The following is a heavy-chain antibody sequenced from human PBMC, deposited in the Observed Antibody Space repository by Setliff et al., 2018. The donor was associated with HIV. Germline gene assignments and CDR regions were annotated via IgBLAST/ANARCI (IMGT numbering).Heavy chain of an antibody. CDR2: INPAGNPT. CDR3: ARVVVRGVTFIAEYFQH. V-gene: IGHV1-46*01. J-gene: IGHJ1*01. D-gene: IGHD3-10*01. Sequence: ASVKVSCKASGYTFTSDYIHWVRQAPGQGLEWMGIINPAGNPTSYAQKFQGRLTMTTDTSTSTAYMELRSLRSDDTAVYYCARVVVRGVTFIAEYFQHWGQGTLVTVSS. CDR1: GYTFTSDY.